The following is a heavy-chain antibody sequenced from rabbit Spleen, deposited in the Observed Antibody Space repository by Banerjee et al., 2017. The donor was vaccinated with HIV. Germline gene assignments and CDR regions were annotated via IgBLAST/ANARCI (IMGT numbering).Heavy chain of an antibody. Sequence: QSLEESGGGLVKPGAYLTLTCKASGFSFNSGYDMCWVRQAPGKGLEWIACIDTNDGDTDYANWPKGRFTISKTSSTTVTLQMTSLTAADTATYFCARDSGSSFSSYGMDLWGPGTLVTVS. CDR1: GFSFNSGYD. J-gene: IGHJ6*01. V-gene: IGHV1S40*01. CDR2: IDTNDGDT. D-gene: IGHD8-1*01. CDR3: ARDSGSSFSSYGMDL.